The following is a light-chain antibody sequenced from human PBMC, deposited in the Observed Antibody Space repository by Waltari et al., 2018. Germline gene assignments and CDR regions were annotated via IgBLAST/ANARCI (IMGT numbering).Light chain of an antibody. J-gene: IGKJ4*01. CDR3: QQYDGEVVT. V-gene: IGKV3-20*01. Sequence: RASQGVTSSTLTWYQQKRGQAPRLLIYGTSSRATGIPDRFSGSGSGTDFTLTISRLEPEDFAVYYCQQYDGEVVTFGGGTKVEI. CDR1: QGVTSST. CDR2: GTS.